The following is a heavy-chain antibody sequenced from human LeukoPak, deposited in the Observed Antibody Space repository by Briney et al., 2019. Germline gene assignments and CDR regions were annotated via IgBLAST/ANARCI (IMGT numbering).Heavy chain of an antibody. V-gene: IGHV4-59*01. CDR3: ARGYGWASYNNFNH. CDR2: IHYTGTT. CDR1: GGSINSYY. Sequence: SETLSLTCTVSGGSINSYYWSWIRQPPGKGLGWIGDIHYTGTTDYNPSLKSRVTISVDTSKNHFSLKLSSVTAADTAVYYCARGYGWASYNNFNHWGQGILVTVSS. D-gene: IGHD3-10*01. J-gene: IGHJ4*02.